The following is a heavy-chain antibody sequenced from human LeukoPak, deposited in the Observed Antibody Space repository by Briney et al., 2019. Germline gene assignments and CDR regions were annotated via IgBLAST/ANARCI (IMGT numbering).Heavy chain of an antibody. CDR3: ARGGSSSSGHDWFDP. D-gene: IGHD6-13*01. CDR2: IWYDGGNK. CDR1: GFTFSSYS. V-gene: IGHV3-33*08. J-gene: IGHJ5*02. Sequence: GGSLRPSCAASGFTFSSYSMNWVRQAPGKGLEWVAVIWYDGGNKYYADSVKGRFTISRDNSKNTLYLQINSLRAEDTAVYYCARGGSSSSGHDWFDPWGQGTLVTVSS.